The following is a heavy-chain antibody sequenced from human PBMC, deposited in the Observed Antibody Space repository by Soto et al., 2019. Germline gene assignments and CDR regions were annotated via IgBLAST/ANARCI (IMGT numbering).Heavy chain of an antibody. Sequence: ESGGGVVQPGRSLRLSCAASGFTFRNYGMHWVRQAPGKGLEWVTAIQSDGSKKYYADSVKGRFTISRDDSKNALYMQMDSLRVEDTAVYYCARDFCRSPTCLDYWGQGTLVIVSS. J-gene: IGHJ4*02. D-gene: IGHD2-2*01. CDR3: ARDFCRSPTCLDY. V-gene: IGHV3-33*01. CDR1: GFTFRNYG. CDR2: IQSDGSKK.